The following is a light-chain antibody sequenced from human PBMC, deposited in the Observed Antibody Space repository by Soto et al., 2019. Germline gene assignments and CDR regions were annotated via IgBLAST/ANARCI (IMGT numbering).Light chain of an antibody. CDR3: QHYNSYSEA. CDR2: KAS. J-gene: IGKJ1*01. CDR1: QTISSW. Sequence: DIQMPQSPSTLSGSVGDRATITCLASQTISSWLAWYQQKPGKAPKLRIYKASTLKSGVPSRFSGSGAGTEFTRTSSSLQPDDFATYYCQHYNSYSEAFGQGTKVEIK. V-gene: IGKV1-5*03.